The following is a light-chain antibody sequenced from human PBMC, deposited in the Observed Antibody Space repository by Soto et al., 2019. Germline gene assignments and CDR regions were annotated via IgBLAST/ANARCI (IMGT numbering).Light chain of an antibody. CDR2: DVD. CDR3: CSNAGSYPFV. V-gene: IGLV2-11*01. Sequence: QSLLTNPRSLSGSPGQSVTISCTGTSSDVGGYNYVSWYQHHTGKAPKLMIYDVDKRPSGVPGRFSGSKSGNTASLTISGLQAEDEADYYCCSNAGSYPFVFGTGTKVTVL. J-gene: IGLJ1*01. CDR1: SSDVGGYNY.